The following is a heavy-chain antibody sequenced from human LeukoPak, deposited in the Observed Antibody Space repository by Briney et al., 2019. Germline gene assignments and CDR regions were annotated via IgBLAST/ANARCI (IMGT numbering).Heavy chain of an antibody. V-gene: IGHV3-33*06. CDR3: AKDFGRFGELLSYYFDY. D-gene: IGHD3-10*01. CDR2: IWYDGSNK. Sequence: GGSLRLSCAASGFTFSSYGMHWVRQAPGKGLGWVAVIWYDGSNKYYADSVKGRFTISRDNSKNTLYLQMNSLRAEDTAVYYCAKDFGRFGELLSYYFDYWGQGTLVTVSS. J-gene: IGHJ4*02. CDR1: GFTFSSYG.